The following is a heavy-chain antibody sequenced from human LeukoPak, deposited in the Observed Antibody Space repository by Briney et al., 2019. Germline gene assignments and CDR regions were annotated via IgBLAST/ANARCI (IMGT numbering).Heavy chain of an antibody. CDR2: IHYSGST. D-gene: IGHD6-13*01. CDR1: GGSISSSSYY. J-gene: IGHJ6*02. V-gene: IGHV4-39*01. CDR3: ARIVGSSWYLNYYYGMDV. Sequence: SETLSLTCTVSGGSISSSSYYWGWIRQPPGKGLEWIGSIHYSGSTYYNPSLKSRVTISVDTSKNQFSLKLSSVTAADTAVYYCARIVGSSWYLNYYYGMDVWGQGTTVTVSS.